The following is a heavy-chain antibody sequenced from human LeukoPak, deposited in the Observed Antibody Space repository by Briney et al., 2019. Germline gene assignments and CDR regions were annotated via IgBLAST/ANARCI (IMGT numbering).Heavy chain of an antibody. V-gene: IGHV1-8*03. J-gene: IGHJ3*02. CDR2: MNPNSGNT. D-gene: IGHD2-2*01. CDR1: GYTFTSYD. CDR3: AVDYSSTRFDDALDI. Sequence: GASVKVSRKASGYTFTSYDINWVRRATGQGLEWMGWMNPNSGNTGYAQKFQGRVTITRNTPISTAYMELSSLRSEDTAVYYCAVDYSSTRFDDALDIWVQGTMVTVSS.